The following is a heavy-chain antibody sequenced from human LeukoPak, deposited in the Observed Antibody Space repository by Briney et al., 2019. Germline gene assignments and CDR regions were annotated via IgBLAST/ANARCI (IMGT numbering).Heavy chain of an antibody. CDR3: ARAVRPQNRPLLRWYPKNYFDY. V-gene: IGHV3-30*04. CDR2: ISYDGSNK. D-gene: IGHD4-23*01. J-gene: IGHJ4*02. Sequence: HPGGSLRLSCAASGFTFSSYAMHWVRQAPGKGLEWVAVISYDGSNKYYADSVKGRFTISRDNSKNTLYLQMNSLRAEDTAVYYCARAVRPQNRPLLRWYPKNYFDYWGQGTLVTVSS. CDR1: GFTFSSYA.